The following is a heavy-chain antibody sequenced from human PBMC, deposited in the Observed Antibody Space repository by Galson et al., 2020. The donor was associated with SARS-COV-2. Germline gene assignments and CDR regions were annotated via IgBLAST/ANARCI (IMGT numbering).Heavy chain of an antibody. D-gene: IGHD3-16*01. V-gene: IGHV3-30-3*01. CDR3: ARDNSLALDY. Sequence: TGGSLRLSCAASGFTFSSYAMHWVRQAPGKGLEWVAVISFDGSNKYYADSVKGRFTISRDNSKNTLYLQMNPLRADDTAVYYCARDNSLALDYWGQGTLVFVSS. CDR1: GFTFSSYA. J-gene: IGHJ4*02. CDR2: ISFDGSNK.